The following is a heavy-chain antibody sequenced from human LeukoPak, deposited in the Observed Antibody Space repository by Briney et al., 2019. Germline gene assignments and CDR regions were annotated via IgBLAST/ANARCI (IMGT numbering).Heavy chain of an antibody. D-gene: IGHD2-2*02. CDR3: ARESRLVVVPAAIKGVRTTGLSLVDY. Sequence: ASVKVSCKASGYTFTSYYMHWVRQAPGQGLEWMGIINPSGGSTSYAQKFQGRVTMTRDTSTSTVYMELSSLRSEDTAVYYCARESRLVVVPAAIKGVRTTGLSLVDYWGQGTLVTVSS. V-gene: IGHV1-46*01. CDR2: INPSGGST. J-gene: IGHJ4*02. CDR1: GYTFTSYY.